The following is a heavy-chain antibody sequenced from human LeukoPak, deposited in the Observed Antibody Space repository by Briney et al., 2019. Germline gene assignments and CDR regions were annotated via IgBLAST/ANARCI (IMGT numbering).Heavy chain of an antibody. Sequence: GGSLRLSCAASGFPFDSYAMHWVRQAPGKGLEWISVLSYDGTNKFYADSVKGRFTISRDNFQNTVYLQLGSLRVEDTAVYYCGKTTVGYSSGRYPGWPVDYWGQGALVTVSS. CDR2: LSYDGTNK. CDR3: GKTTVGYSSGRYPGWPVDY. J-gene: IGHJ4*02. D-gene: IGHD6-25*01. V-gene: IGHV3-30*04. CDR1: GFPFDSYA.